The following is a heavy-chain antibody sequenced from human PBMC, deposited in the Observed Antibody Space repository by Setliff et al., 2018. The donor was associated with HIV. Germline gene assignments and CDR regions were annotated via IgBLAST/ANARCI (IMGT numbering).Heavy chain of an antibody. CDR3: AKVMITTTWAFDF. CDR2: TSFDEGIK. CDR1: GFTFSSYA. J-gene: IGHJ4*02. Sequence: GGSLRLSCVASGFTFSSYAMHWVRQAPGKGLEWVAVTSFDEGIKFYADSVKGRFTISRDNSKNILYLQMSNLRAEDTALYYCAKVMITTTWAFDFWGQGTPVTVSS. D-gene: IGHD1-26*01. V-gene: IGHV3-30*04.